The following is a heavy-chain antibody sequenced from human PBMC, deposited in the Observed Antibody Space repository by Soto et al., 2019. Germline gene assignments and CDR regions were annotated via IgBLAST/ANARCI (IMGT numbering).Heavy chain of an antibody. D-gene: IGHD6-13*01. CDR3: AKAVRGVIWQQLALYYFDY. V-gene: IGHV3-30*18. Sequence: PGGSLRLSCAASGFTFSSYGRHWVRQAPGKGLEWVAVIPYDGSNKYYADSVKGRFTISRDNSKNTLYLQMNSLRAEDTAVYYCAKAVRGVIWQQLALYYFDYWGQGTLVTVSS. J-gene: IGHJ4*02. CDR2: IPYDGSNK. CDR1: GFTFSSYG.